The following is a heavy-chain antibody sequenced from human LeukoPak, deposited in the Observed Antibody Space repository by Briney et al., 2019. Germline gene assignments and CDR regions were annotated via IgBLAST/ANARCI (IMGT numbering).Heavy chain of an antibody. J-gene: IGHJ4*02. D-gene: IGHD3-10*01. CDR1: GFTFSDYW. Sequence: GGPLSLSCAVSGFTFSDYWMSWVRQPPPKGREWVANINQNGREKFYVDSAKGRFTVSRDNARNSLYLQMNALRAEDTARYYCTRDRRGVMVYWGQGSLVTVSS. V-gene: IGHV3-7*01. CDR2: INQNGREK. CDR3: TRDRRGVMVY.